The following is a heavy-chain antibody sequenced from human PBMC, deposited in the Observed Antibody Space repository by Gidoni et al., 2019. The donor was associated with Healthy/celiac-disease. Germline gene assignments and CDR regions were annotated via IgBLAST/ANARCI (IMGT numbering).Heavy chain of an antibody. CDR2: INPNSGGT. CDR1: GYAFTGYY. V-gene: IGHV1-2*02. D-gene: IGHD6-19*01. J-gene: IGHJ3*02. CDR3: LYSSGQEDAFDI. Sequence: QVQLLQSGAEVKKAGASVKVSCKSAGYAFTGYYMHWVRQDPGQGLEWMGWINPNSGGTNYAQKFQGRVTMTRNTSISTAYMELSRLGSDDTAVYYCLYSSGQEDAFDIWGQGTMVTVSS.